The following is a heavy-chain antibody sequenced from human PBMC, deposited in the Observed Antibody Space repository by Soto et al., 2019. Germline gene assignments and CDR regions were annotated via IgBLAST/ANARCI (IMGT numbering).Heavy chain of an antibody. CDR1: GFSLTTRAVG. CDR2: IYWDDDK. J-gene: IGHJ4*02. V-gene: IGHV2-5*02. CDR3: AHTATSGTWAFDC. D-gene: IGHD1-26*01. Sequence: QITLKESGPPLVKPTQTLTLTCAFSGFSLTTRAVGVGWIRQPPGKALEWLAVIYWDDDKRYSPSLKSRVSXTXDXXKKQVVLTMTYMDHVDTATYYCAHTATSGTWAFDCWGQGILVTVSS.